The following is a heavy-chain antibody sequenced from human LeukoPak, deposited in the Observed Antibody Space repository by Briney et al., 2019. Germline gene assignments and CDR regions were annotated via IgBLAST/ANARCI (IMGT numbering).Heavy chain of an antibody. V-gene: IGHV1-2*02. CDR3: TREDY. J-gene: IGHJ4*02. CDR2: IHPNSGGT. Sequence: GASVKVSXKASGYSFTGHYLHWMRQAPGQGLEWMGWIHPNSGGTHYAQKFQGRLTITRDTSLNTVYMELNRLISDDTAVYYCTREDYWGQGTLVTVSS. CDR1: GYSFTGHY.